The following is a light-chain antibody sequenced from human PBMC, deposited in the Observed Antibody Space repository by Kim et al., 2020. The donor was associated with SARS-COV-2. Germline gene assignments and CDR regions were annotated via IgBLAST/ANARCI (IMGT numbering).Light chain of an antibody. V-gene: IGLV1-47*02. J-gene: IGLJ1*01. CDR2: SNS. CDR1: SSNLRGCP. CDR3: GTWDASLSGHV. Sequence: GRRLLVSGSGSSSNLRGCPVKCYPQHPETSSKLLGCSNSKRPSGVHDRFSGSNSATSASLAFSGLRSEADADYHCGTWDASLSGHVFGTGTKVTVL.